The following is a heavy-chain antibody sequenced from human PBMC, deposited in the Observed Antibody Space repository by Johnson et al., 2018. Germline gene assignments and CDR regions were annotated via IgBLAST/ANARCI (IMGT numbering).Heavy chain of an antibody. CDR3: ARGNYNDPIDI. J-gene: IGHJ3*02. Sequence: QVQLVQSGGGLVKPGGSLRLSCEASRFTFSDYYMSWIRQAPGKGLEWLSYISSSGTRKYYVDSVKGRFTIPRDNAKKSLYLQMSSLRVEDTALYYCARGNYNDPIDIWGQGTMVTVSS. CDR2: ISSSGTRK. CDR1: RFTFSDYY. D-gene: IGHD3-10*01. V-gene: IGHV3-11*04.